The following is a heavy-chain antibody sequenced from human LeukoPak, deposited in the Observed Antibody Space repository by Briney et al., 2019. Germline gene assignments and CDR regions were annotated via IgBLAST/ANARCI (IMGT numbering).Heavy chain of an antibody. CDR3: ARDLPRRRWLQRSADYFDY. Sequence: GGSLRLSCAASGFTFSSYWMHWVRQAPGKGLVWVSRINSDGSSTSYADSVKGRFTISRDNAKNSLYLQMNSLRAEDTAVYYCARDLPRRRWLQRSADYFDYWGQGTLVTVSS. CDR2: INSDGSST. J-gene: IGHJ4*02. CDR1: GFTFSSYW. D-gene: IGHD5-24*01. V-gene: IGHV3-74*01.